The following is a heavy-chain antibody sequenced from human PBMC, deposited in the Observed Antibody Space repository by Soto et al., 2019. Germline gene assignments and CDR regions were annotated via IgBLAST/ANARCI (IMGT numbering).Heavy chain of an antibody. CDR3: ACSYDYIWGSYRPSFDY. D-gene: IGHD3-16*02. CDR2: IYYSGST. V-gene: IGHV4-39*01. J-gene: IGHJ4*02. Sequence: SETLSLTCTVSGGSISSSSYYWGWIRQPPGKGLEWIGSIYYSGSTYYNPSLKSRVTISVDTSKNQFSLKLSSVTAADTAVYYCACSYDYIWGSYRPSFDYWGQGTLVTLSS. CDR1: GGSISSSSYY.